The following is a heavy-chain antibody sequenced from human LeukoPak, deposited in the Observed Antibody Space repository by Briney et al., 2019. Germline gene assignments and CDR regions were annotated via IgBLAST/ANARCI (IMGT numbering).Heavy chain of an antibody. Sequence: ASVKVSCKASGYTFTDYVMHWVRQAPGQGLEWMGWINAANGQTKYSENFEGRVTISRDTSASTVYVELNSLRNEERAVYYCARGTYGLDSWGQGTLVTVSS. D-gene: IGHD3-10*01. CDR2: INAANGQT. CDR1: GYTFTDYV. J-gene: IGHJ4*02. V-gene: IGHV1-3*01. CDR3: ARGTYGLDS.